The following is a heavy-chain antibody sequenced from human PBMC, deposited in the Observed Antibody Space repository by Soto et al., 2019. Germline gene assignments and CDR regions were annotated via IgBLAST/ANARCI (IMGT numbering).Heavy chain of an antibody. V-gene: IGHV1-69*05. Sequence: QVQLVQSGAEVKKPGSSVKVSCKASGGTFSSYAISWVRQAPGQGLEWMGGIIPIFGTANYAQKFQGRVTVPXXHXPXHAYVELGSLSSEDTALDYWASPVDMATLDGDAFDIWGQATMVTVSS. D-gene: IGHD5-12*01. CDR1: GGTFSSYA. J-gene: IGHJ3*02. CDR2: IIPIFGTA. CDR3: ASPVDMATLDGDAFDI.